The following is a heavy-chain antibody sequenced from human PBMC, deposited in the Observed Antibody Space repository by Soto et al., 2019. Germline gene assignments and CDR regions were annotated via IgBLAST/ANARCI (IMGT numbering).Heavy chain of an antibody. Sequence: SGPTLVNPTQTLTLTCTFSGFSLSTSGVGVGWIRQPPGKALEWLALIYWNDDRRYSPSLKSSLTITKDTSKNQVVLTMTNMDPVDTATYCCAHGLGQWLVFDYSVQGTRVTVSS. CDR1: GFSLSTSGVG. CDR2: IYWNDDR. CDR3: AHGLGQWLVFDY. J-gene: IGHJ4*02. D-gene: IGHD6-19*01. V-gene: IGHV2-5*01.